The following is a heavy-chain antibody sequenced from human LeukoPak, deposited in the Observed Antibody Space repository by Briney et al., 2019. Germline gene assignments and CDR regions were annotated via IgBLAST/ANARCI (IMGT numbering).Heavy chain of an antibody. CDR3: ARDGSHYNLDY. Sequence: PRGSLRLTCAASGFTFRPAWMHWVRQAPGKGLEWVSRINNDGSWINYADSVKGRFAVSRDNAKNTLNLQMNSLRAEDTAVYFCARDGSHYNLDYWGQGSWSPSPQ. J-gene: IGHJ4*02. V-gene: IGHV3-74*01. CDR2: INNDGSWI. D-gene: IGHD5-24*01. CDR1: GFTFRPAW.